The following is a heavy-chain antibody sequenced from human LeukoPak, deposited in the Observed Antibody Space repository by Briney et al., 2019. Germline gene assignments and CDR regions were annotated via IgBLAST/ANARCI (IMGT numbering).Heavy chain of an antibody. CDR3: AKGFEGYCTGGVCFVY. CDR2: ISYDGSNK. Sequence: GGSLRLSCVASGFTFSSYAMSWVRQAPGKGLEWVAVISYDGSNKYYADSVKGRFTISRDNSKNTLYLQMNSLRAEDTAVYYCAKGFEGYCTGGVCFVYWGQGTLVTVSS. CDR1: GFTFSSYA. J-gene: IGHJ4*02. V-gene: IGHV3-30*18. D-gene: IGHD2-8*02.